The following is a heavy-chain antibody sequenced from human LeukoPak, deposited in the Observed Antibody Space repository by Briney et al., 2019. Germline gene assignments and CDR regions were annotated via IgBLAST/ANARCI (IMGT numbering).Heavy chain of an antibody. D-gene: IGHD2-2*03. V-gene: IGHV4-4*07. Sequence: SETLSLTCTVSGGSISSYYWSWIRQPAGKGLEWIGRIYTSGSTNYNPSLKGRVTMSVDTSKNQFSLKLSSVTAADTAVYYCARDIGYCSSTSCYSHFGFKDYYYYMDVWGKGTTVTISS. CDR2: IYTSGST. CDR3: ARDIGYCSSTSCYSHFGFKDYYYYMDV. J-gene: IGHJ6*03. CDR1: GGSISSYY.